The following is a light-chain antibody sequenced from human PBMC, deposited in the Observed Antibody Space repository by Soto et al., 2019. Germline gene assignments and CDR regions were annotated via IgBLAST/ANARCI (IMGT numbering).Light chain of an antibody. CDR1: NLASYS. V-gene: IGLV3-21*04. CDR3: RVWDDNSVQPRVV. Sequence: SYELTQPPSVSVAPGETARITCGGNNLASYSVHWYQQKPGQAPVLVIYYDSDRPSGIPERFSGSNSGNTATLSITRVEAGDGADYYCRVWDDNSVQPRVVFGGGTKLTVL. CDR2: YDS. J-gene: IGLJ2*01.